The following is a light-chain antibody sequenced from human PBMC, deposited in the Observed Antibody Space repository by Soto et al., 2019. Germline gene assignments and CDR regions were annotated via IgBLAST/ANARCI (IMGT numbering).Light chain of an antibody. J-gene: IGKJ1*01. CDR1: QSVDRSY. CDR3: QQYGSSPVT. Sequence: EIVLTQSPGTLSLSPGERATLSCRASQSVDRSYLAWYQQKPGQAPRLLIYGASSRATGIPDRFRGSGSGTDFTLTISRLGAEDFAVYYCQQYGSSPVTFGQGTKVEMK. V-gene: IGKV3-20*01. CDR2: GAS.